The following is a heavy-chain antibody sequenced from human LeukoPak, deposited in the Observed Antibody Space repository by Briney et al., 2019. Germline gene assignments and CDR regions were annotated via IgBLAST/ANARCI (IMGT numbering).Heavy chain of an antibody. J-gene: IGHJ4*02. CDR3: AKDGGDYMYDY. V-gene: IGHV3-30*02. CDR2: IRYDGNNK. CDR1: EFTFSGYG. Sequence: GGSLRLSCAASEFTFSGYGMHWVRQAPGKGLEWVAFIRYDGNNKYYTDSVKGRFTISRDNSKNTLYLQMNSLRADDTAVYYCAKDGGDYMYDYWGQGTLVTVSS. D-gene: IGHD4-17*01.